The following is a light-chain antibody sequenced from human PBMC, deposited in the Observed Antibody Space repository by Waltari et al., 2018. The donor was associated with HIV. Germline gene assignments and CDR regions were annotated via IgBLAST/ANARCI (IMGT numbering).Light chain of an antibody. J-gene: IGLJ3*02. Sequence: QSALTQPASGSGSPGQAITIPCTGTSSYVGGYNYVLWYQQHPGKAPKLLIYEVSNRPSGVSNRVSGSKSGNTVSLTISGLQAEDEADYYCSSYTSSSTLGFGGGTKLTVL. CDR3: SSYTSSSTLG. CDR1: SSYVGGYNY. CDR2: EVS. V-gene: IGLV2-14*01.